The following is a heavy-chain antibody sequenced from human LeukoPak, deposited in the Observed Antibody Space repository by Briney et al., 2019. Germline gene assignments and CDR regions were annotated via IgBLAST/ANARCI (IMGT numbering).Heavy chain of an antibody. CDR1: GFTFSSYG. J-gene: IGHJ4*02. Sequence: GGSLRLSCAASGFTFSSYGMHWVRQAPGKGLEWVAVISYDGSNKYYADSVKGRFTISRDNSKNTLYLQMNSLRAEDTAVYYCAKDRYYDSSGYPYYFDYWGQGVLVSVSS. V-gene: IGHV3-30*18. CDR3: AKDRYYDSSGYPYYFDY. D-gene: IGHD3-22*01. CDR2: ISYDGSNK.